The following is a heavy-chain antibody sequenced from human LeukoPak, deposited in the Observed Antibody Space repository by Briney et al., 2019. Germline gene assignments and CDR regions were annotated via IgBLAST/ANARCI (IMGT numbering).Heavy chain of an antibody. CDR1: GFTFVDSD. Sequence: GGSLRLSCAASGFTFVDSDMHWVRQAPGKGLEWVSLITRDGGSTFYADSVMGRFTISRDNAKDSLYLQMNSLRAEDTAVYYCARGLSSSGYYDFDYWGQGTLVTVSS. J-gene: IGHJ4*02. V-gene: IGHV3-43D*03. CDR3: ARGLSSSGYYDFDY. D-gene: IGHD3-22*01. CDR2: ITRDGGST.